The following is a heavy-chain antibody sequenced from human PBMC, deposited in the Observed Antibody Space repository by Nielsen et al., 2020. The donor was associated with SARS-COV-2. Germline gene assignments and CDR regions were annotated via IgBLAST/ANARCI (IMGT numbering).Heavy chain of an antibody. CDR2: IDWDDDK. D-gene: IGHD3-9*01. Sequence: SGPTLVKPTETLTLTCTVSGFSLSNARMGVSWIRQPPGKALEWLALIDWDDDKYYSTSLKTRLTISKDTSKNQVVLTMTNMDPVDTATYYCARSPTDDYDILTGYYYYFDYWGQGTLVTVSS. CDR3: ARSPTDDYDILTGYYYYFDY. J-gene: IGHJ4*02. CDR1: GFSLSNARMG. V-gene: IGHV2-70*01.